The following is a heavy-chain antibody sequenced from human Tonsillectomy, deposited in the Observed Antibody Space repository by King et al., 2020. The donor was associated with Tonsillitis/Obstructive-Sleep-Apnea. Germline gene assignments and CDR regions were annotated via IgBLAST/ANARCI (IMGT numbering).Heavy chain of an antibody. CDR2: ISYSGNT. D-gene: IGHD4-11*01. CDR1: GGSISSGTYY. Sequence: QLQESGPGLVKPSQTLSLTCTVSGGSISSGTYYWGWYRQHPGKGPEWIGVISYSGNTFHNPSLKSRVTISVEASETQFSLSLKSVTVADTAVYYCSRSTEYSNFETYWGQGSLVTVS. CDR3: SRSTEYSNFETY. V-gene: IGHV4-31*03. J-gene: IGHJ4*02.